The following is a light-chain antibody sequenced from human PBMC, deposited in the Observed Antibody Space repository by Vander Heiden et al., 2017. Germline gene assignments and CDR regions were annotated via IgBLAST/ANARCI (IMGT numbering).Light chain of an antibody. Sequence: DIQMTQSPSSLSASVGDRVTIPCRASQSISDYLNWYQQKPGKAPNLLISAASSLRSGVPSRFSGSGSGTDFALTISSLQPEDFATYYCQQSYSSPFTFGHGTKVDIK. V-gene: IGKV1-39*01. CDR1: QSISDY. CDR2: AAS. CDR3: QQSYSSPFT. J-gene: IGKJ3*01.